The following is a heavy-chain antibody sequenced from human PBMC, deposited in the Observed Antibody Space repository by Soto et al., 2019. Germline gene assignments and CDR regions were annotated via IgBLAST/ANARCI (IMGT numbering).Heavy chain of an antibody. CDR1: GIPVSSNY. V-gene: IGHV3-53*04. D-gene: IGHD3-10*01. CDR3: ARDGPYYYASRMDV. Sequence: EVQLVESGGGLVQPGGSLRLSCVASGIPVSSNYMTWVRQAPGKGLEWVSVLHSGGDTYYANSVKGRFTISRHDSTNTVFLQMNSLSAEDTAVYYLARDGPYYYASRMDVWGQGTTVTVSS. CDR2: LHSGGDT. J-gene: IGHJ6*02.